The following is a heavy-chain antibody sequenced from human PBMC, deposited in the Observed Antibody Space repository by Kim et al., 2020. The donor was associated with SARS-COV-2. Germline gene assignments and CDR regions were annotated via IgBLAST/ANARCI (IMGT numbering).Heavy chain of an antibody. CDR2: IWYDGSNK. CDR3: ARDQWVREAAAGTDY. J-gene: IGHJ4*02. Sequence: GGSLRLSCAASGFTFSSYGMHWVRQAPGKGLEWVAVIWYDGSNKYYADSVKGRFAISRDKSKNTLYLQMNSLRVEDTAVYYCARDQWVREAAAGTDYWGQGTLVTVSS. D-gene: IGHD6-13*01. V-gene: IGHV3-33*01. CDR1: GFTFSSYG.